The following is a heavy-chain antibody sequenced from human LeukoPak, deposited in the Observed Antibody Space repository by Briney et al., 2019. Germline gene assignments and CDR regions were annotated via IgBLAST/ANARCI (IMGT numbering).Heavy chain of an antibody. CDR3: AKKFPGIAAAGIDY. V-gene: IGHV3-30*18. Sequence: GGSLRLSCAASGFTFSSYGMHWVRQAPGKGLEWAAVMSYDGGNKYFADSVRGRFTISRDNSKNTLYLQMNSLRAEDTAMYYCAKKFPGIAAAGIDYWGQGTLVTVSS. CDR1: GFTFSSYG. J-gene: IGHJ4*02. CDR2: MSYDGGNK. D-gene: IGHD6-13*01.